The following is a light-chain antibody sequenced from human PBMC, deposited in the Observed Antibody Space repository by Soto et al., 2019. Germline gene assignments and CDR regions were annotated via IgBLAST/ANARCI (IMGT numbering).Light chain of an antibody. CDR1: QSVSSSH. Sequence: EIVLTQSPGTLSLSPGERATLSCRASQSVSSSHLAWYQQKPGQAPRLLIYGASSRATGIPDRFSGSGSGTDFTLTISRLEPEDFAVYYCQQYGDSPTFGQGTKVEIK. CDR2: GAS. CDR3: QQYGDSPT. V-gene: IGKV3-20*01. J-gene: IGKJ1*01.